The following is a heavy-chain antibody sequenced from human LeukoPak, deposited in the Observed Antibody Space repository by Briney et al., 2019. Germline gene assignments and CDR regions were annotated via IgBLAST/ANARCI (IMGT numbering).Heavy chain of an antibody. V-gene: IGHV3-66*01. Sequence: GGSLRLSCAASGFTVSSNYMSWVRQAPGKGLEWVSVIYSGGSTYYADSVKGRFTISRDNSKNTLYLQMNSLRAEDTAVYYCARALYDSSGYYSHFDYWGQGTLVTVSS. J-gene: IGHJ4*02. CDR2: IYSGGST. D-gene: IGHD3-22*01. CDR1: GFTVSSNY. CDR3: ARALYDSSGYYSHFDY.